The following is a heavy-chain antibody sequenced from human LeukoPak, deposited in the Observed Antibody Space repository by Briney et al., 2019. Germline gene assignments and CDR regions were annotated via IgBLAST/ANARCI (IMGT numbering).Heavy chain of an antibody. CDR3: AAPPRAGARPPYDY. J-gene: IGHJ4*01. D-gene: IGHD6-6*01. CDR1: GFTFSSYG. V-gene: IGHV3-23*01. CDR2: ISAGGDST. Sequence: GGSLRLSCATSGFTFSSYGMSWVRQAPGKELEWISAISAGGDSTYYADSVRGRFTISKDESKTTLFLQMNSLRAEDTAIYYCAAPPRAGARPPYDYWGHGAQVTVSS.